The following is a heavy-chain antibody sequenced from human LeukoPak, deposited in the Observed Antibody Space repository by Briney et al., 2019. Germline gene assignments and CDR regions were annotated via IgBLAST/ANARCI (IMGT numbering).Heavy chain of an antibody. CDR2: IWYDGSNK. CDR1: GFTFSSYG. J-gene: IGHJ6*02. D-gene: IGHD3-3*01. Sequence: PGGSLRLSCAASGFTFSSYGMHWVRQAPGKGLEWVAVIWYDGSNKYYADSVKGRFTISRDNSKNTLYLQMNSLRAEDTAVYYCARERFLWPTYYYYGMDVWGQGTTVTVSS. CDR3: ARERFLWPTYYYYGMDV. V-gene: IGHV3-33*01.